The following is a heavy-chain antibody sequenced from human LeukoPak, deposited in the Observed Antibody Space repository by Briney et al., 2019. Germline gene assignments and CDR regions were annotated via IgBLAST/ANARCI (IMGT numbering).Heavy chain of an antibody. CDR2: IKQDGSDK. CDR1: GFTFSSYA. J-gene: IGHJ4*02. D-gene: IGHD6-13*01. V-gene: IGHV3-7*01. CDR3: AIIPRAAAGPSARSPFHY. Sequence: GGSLRLSCAASGFTFSSYAMSWVRQAPGKGLEWVANIKQDGSDKYYVDSVKGRFTISRDNAKNSLYLQMNSLRAEDTAVYYCAIIPRAAAGPSARSPFHYWGQGTLVTVSS.